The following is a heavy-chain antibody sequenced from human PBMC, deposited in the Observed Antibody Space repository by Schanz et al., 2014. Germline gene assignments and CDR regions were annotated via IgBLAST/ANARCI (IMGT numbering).Heavy chain of an antibody. CDR1: GFTFSASA. CDR3: VPMSIAAH. Sequence: VQLVESGGGVVQPGRSLRLSCAASGFTFSASAMHWVRQAPGKGLEWVSYISSSSGTIYYADSVKGRFTISRDNAKNLLYLQMNGLRAEDTAVYFCVPMSIAAHWGQGTLVTVSS. V-gene: IGHV3-48*01. D-gene: IGHD6-6*01. CDR2: ISSSSGTI. J-gene: IGHJ4*02.